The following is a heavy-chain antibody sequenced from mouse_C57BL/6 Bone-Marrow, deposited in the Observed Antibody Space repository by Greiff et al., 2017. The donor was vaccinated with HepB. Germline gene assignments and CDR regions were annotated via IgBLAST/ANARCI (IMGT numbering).Heavy chain of an antibody. D-gene: IGHD1-1*01. Sequence: QVQLQQPGAELVKPGASVKMSCKASGYTFTSYWITWVKQRPGQGLEWIGDIYPGSGSTNYNEKFKSKATLTVDTSSSTAYMQRSSLTSEDSAVYYCALSSFWYFDVWGTGTTVTVSS. V-gene: IGHV1-55*01. CDR3: ALSSFWYFDV. CDR2: IYPGSGST. CDR1: GYTFTSYW. J-gene: IGHJ1*03.